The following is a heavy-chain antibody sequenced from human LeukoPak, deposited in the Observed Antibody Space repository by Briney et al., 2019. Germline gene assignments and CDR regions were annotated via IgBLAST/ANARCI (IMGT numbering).Heavy chain of an antibody. CDR2: ISSSGSTI. Sequence: PGGSLRLSCAASGFTFSDYYMSWIRQAPGKGLEWVSYISSSGSTIYYADSVKGRFTISRDNAKNSLYLQMNSLRAEDTAVYYCAARPLMPPRFDYWGQGILVTVSS. J-gene: IGHJ4*02. V-gene: IGHV3-11*01. CDR3: AARPLMPPRFDY. D-gene: IGHD2-2*01. CDR1: GFTFSDYY.